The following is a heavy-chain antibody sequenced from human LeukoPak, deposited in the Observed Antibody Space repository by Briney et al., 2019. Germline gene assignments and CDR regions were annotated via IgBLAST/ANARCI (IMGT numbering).Heavy chain of an antibody. J-gene: IGHJ4*02. CDR3: ARDRCSGGSCYLDY. V-gene: IGHV3-48*03. D-gene: IGHD2-15*01. CDR2: ISSSGDTI. CDR1: EFTFTSYE. Sequence: GGSLRLSCAASEFTFTSYELNWVRQAPGKGLEWVSYISSSGDTISYADSVKGRFTISRDNAKNSLYLQMNSLRDEDTAVYYCARDRCSGGSCYLDYWGQGTLVTVSS.